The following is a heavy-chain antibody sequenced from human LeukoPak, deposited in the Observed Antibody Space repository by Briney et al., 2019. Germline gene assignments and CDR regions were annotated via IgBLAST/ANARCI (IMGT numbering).Heavy chain of an antibody. V-gene: IGHV4-59*01. J-gene: IGHJ5*02. CDR2: IYYSGST. D-gene: IGHD3-16*01. Sequence: SESLSLTCSVSGGSISSYYWSWIRQPPGKGLEWIGYIYYSGSTNYNPSLKSRVTISLDTSKSQFSLKLTSVTAADTAIYYCARAPIPYDRSRTDYRFDPWGQGTLVTVAS. CDR1: GGSISSYY. CDR3: ARAPIPYDRSRTDYRFDP.